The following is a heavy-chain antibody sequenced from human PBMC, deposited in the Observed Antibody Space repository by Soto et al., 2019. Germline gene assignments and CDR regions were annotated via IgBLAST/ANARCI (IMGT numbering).Heavy chain of an antibody. Sequence: SETLSLTCTVSGGSISNSFYYWGWIRQPPGKGLEWIGSIYYSGLTYYNPSLKSPVTISVDTSKNQFSLKLNSVTAADTALYYCARQAWDFSMVRGMEFDNWGQGTLVTVSS. J-gene: IGHJ4*02. CDR2: IYYSGLT. V-gene: IGHV4-39*01. CDR1: GGSISNSFYY. D-gene: IGHD3-10*01. CDR3: ARQAWDFSMVRGMEFDN.